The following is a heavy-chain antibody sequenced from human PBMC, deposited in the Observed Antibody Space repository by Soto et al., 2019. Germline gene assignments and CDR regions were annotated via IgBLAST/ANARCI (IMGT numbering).Heavy chain of an antibody. Sequence: EVQLVETGGGLIQPGGSLRLSCAASGCTVSNNYMSWVRQAPGKGLEWVSLIYSGGSTFYADSVNGRFTISRDNYKNTRFLQMNSLRAEDTAVYFCATYTSLDYSGQGTLVTVSS. CDR1: GCTVSNNY. CDR3: ATYTSLDY. D-gene: IGHD2-2*02. V-gene: IGHV3-53*02. J-gene: IGHJ4*02. CDR2: IYSGGST.